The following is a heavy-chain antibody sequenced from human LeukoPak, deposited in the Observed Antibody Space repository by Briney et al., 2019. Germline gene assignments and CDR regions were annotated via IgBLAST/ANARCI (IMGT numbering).Heavy chain of an antibody. CDR1: GGSFSGYY. CDR2: INHSGST. J-gene: IGHJ4*02. CDR3: ARDERYYGSGKSFVVFDY. Sequence: SETLSLTCAVYGGSFSGYYWSWIRQPPGKGLEWIGEINHSGSTNYNPSLKSRVTISVDTSNNQFSLKLSSVTAAATAVYYCARDERYYGSGKSFVVFDYWGQGTLVTVSS. D-gene: IGHD3-10*01. V-gene: IGHV4-34*01.